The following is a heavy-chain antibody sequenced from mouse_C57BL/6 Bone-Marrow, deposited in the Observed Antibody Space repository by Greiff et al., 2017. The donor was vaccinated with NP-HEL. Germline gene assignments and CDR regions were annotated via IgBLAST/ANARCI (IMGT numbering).Heavy chain of an antibody. CDR2: IDPENGDT. V-gene: IGHV14-4*01. Sequence: EVQLQQSGAELVRPGASVKLSCTASGFNIKDDYMHWVKQRPEQGLEWIGWIDPENGDTEYASKFQGKATITADTSSNTAYLQLSSLTSEDTAVYYCTTMITTRYYAMDYWGQGTSVTVSS. D-gene: IGHD2-4*01. CDR3: TTMITTRYYAMDY. J-gene: IGHJ4*01. CDR1: GFNIKDDY.